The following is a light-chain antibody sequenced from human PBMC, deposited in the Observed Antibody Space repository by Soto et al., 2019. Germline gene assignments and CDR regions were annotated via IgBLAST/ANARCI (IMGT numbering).Light chain of an antibody. V-gene: IGLV2-14*01. Sequence: QPVLTQPASVSGSPGQSITISCTGTSSDVGDYNYVSWYQQYPGKAPKLMIYEVSNRPSGVSNRFSGSKSGNTASLTISGLQAEDEADYYCSSYTSSSILVFGTGTKLTVL. CDR2: EVS. CDR3: SSYTSSSILV. CDR1: SSDVGDYNY. J-gene: IGLJ1*01.